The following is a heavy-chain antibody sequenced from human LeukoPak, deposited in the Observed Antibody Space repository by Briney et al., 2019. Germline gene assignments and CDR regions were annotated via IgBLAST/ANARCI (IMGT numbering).Heavy chain of an antibody. D-gene: IGHD5-18*01. V-gene: IGHV1-18*01. J-gene: IGHJ4*02. Sequence: ASVKVSCKASGYTFTSYGISWVRQAPGQGLEWMGWISAYNGNTNYAQKLQGRVTMTTDTSTSTAYMELRSVRSDDTAVYYCARDVGDTAMVTEFDYWGQGTLVTVSS. CDR2: ISAYNGNT. CDR3: ARDVGDTAMVTEFDY. CDR1: GYTFTSYG.